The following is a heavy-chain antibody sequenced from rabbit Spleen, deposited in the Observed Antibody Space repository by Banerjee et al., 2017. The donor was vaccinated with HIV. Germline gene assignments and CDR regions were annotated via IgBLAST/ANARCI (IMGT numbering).Heavy chain of an antibody. V-gene: IGHV1S45*01. CDR2: IDAGSSGST. CDR3: ARDLASVVGWNFSL. CDR1: GFSFSSNYY. J-gene: IGHJ4*01. D-gene: IGHD3-1*01. Sequence: QEQLVESGGGLVQPEGSLTLTCTASGFSFSSNYYMCWVRQAPGKGLEWIGCIDAGSSGSTYYANWAKGRFTISKTSSTTVTLQMTSLTVADTATYFCARDLASVVGWNFSLWGPGTLVTVS.